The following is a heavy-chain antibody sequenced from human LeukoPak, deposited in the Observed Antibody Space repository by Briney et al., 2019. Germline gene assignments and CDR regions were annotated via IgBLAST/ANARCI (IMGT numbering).Heavy chain of an antibody. CDR1: DDSISDYY. V-gene: IGHV4-4*07. Sequence: SETLSLTCTVSDDSISDYYRGWIRQPPGKGLEWIGRIYTSGSTNYNPSLKSRVTMSVDTSKNQFSLKLRSVTAADTAVYYCARAPISKNYYYYYMDVWGKGTTVTVSS. CDR2: IYTSGST. J-gene: IGHJ6*03. CDR3: ARAPISKNYYYYYMDV. D-gene: IGHD6-13*01.